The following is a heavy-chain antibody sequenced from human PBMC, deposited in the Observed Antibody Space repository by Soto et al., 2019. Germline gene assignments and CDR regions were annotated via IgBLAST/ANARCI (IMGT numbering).Heavy chain of an antibody. CDR1: GGSVSSYH. CDR3: AREFFWRSSSSPTYYYYLDV. D-gene: IGHD6-6*01. Sequence: SETLSLTCTVSGGSVSSYHWTWIRQSPGKGPEWIGYIYYNGTTDYNPSLKSRVTISVSTSKRQFSLRLTSVTAADTAVYYCAREFFWRSSSSPTYYYYLDVWGKGTTVTVSS. CDR2: IYYNGTT. V-gene: IGHV4-59*02. J-gene: IGHJ6*03.